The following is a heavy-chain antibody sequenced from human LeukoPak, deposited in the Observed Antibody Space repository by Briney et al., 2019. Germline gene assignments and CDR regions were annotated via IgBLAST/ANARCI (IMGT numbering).Heavy chain of an antibody. CDR1: GFTFSTYG. CDR2: ISGSGDTT. Sequence: PGGSLRLSCAASGFTFSTYGMTWVRQAPGKGLEWVSIISGSGDTTYYADSVKGRFTISRDNSKNTLYLEMNSLRGEDTAAYYCAQAVDYWGQGTLVTVSS. J-gene: IGHJ4*02. CDR3: AQAVDY. V-gene: IGHV3-23*01.